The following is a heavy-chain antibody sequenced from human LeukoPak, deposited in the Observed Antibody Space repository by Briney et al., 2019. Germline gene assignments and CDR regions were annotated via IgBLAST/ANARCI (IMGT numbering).Heavy chain of an antibody. D-gene: IGHD3-22*01. Sequence: KTSETLSLTCTVSGGSISSYYWTWIRQPAGKGLEWIGRISTSESTNYNPSLKSRVTMSVDTSKNQFSLKLSSVTAADTAIYYCARDHSSALPHDWGQGTLVTVSS. CDR1: GGSISSYY. CDR2: ISTSEST. CDR3: ARDHSSALPHD. V-gene: IGHV4-4*07. J-gene: IGHJ4*02.